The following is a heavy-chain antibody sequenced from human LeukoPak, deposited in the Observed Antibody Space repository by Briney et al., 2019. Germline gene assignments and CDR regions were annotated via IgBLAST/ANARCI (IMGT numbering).Heavy chain of an antibody. J-gene: IGHJ4*02. Sequence: SETLSLTCTVSGGSISSGGYYWSWIRQHPGKGLEWIGYIYYSGSTYYNPSLKSRVTISVDTSKNQFSLKLSSVTAADTAAYYCASIPIAARRNYYFDYWGQGTLVTVSS. V-gene: IGHV4-31*03. CDR2: IYYSGST. CDR1: GGSISSGGYY. CDR3: ASIPIAARRNYYFDY. D-gene: IGHD6-6*01.